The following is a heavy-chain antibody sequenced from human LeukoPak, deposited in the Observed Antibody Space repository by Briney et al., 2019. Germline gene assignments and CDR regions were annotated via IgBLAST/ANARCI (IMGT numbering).Heavy chain of an antibody. D-gene: IGHD3-10*01. V-gene: IGHV3-48*01. Sequence: GGSLTLSCAASGFTFSSYSMNWVRQAPGKGLGWVSYISSSSSTIYYADSVKGRFTISRDNSKNTLYLQMNSLRADDTAVFYCARASNKAYFYTMDVWGQGTTVTVSS. CDR3: ARASNKAYFYTMDV. J-gene: IGHJ6*01. CDR1: GFTFSSYS. CDR2: ISSSSSTI.